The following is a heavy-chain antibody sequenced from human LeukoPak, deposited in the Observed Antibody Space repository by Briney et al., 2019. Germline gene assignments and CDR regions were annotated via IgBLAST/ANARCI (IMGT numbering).Heavy chain of an antibody. CDR3: ARVRPNWNDGTFDY. CDR1: GASITNYY. Sequence: SETLSLTCTVSGASITNYYRSWIRQSAGKGLEWIGRIYPSGSTHSNPSLKSRVTMSLDTSKNQFSLGLSSVTAADTAVYYCARVRPNWNDGTFDYWGQGTLVTVSS. V-gene: IGHV4-4*07. CDR2: IYPSGST. J-gene: IGHJ4*02. D-gene: IGHD1-1*01.